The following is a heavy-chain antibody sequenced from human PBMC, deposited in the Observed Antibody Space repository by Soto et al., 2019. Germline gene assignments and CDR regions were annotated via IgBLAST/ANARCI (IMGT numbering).Heavy chain of an antibody. D-gene: IGHD6-6*01. J-gene: IGHJ4*02. CDR1: GFTFSDYG. V-gene: IGHV3-33*03. CDR2: IWFDGRKD. Sequence: PGGSLRLSCAGSGFTFSDYGMHWIRQAPGKGLEWLALIWFDGRKDYYADSVKGRFTISRDDSKDTLYLQMNSLRAEDSAVYYCAKDRTVAARNFDYWGQGTQVTVSS. CDR3: AKDRTVAARNFDY.